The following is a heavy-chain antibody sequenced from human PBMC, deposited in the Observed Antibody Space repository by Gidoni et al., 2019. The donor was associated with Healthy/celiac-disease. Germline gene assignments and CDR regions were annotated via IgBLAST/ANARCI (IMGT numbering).Heavy chain of an antibody. Sequence: QVQLVESGGGVVQPGRSLRLSCAASGFTFNSYGMHWVRQAPGKGLEWVAVIWYDGSNKYYADSVKGRFTISRDNSKSTLYLQMNSLRAEDTAVYYCARDLAGNWYFDLWGRGTLVTVSS. V-gene: IGHV3-33*01. CDR1: GFTFNSYG. J-gene: IGHJ2*01. D-gene: IGHD3-10*01. CDR2: IWYDGSNK. CDR3: ARDLAGNWYFDL.